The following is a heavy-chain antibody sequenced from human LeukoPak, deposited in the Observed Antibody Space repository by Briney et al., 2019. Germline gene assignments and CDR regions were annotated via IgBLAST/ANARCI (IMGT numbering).Heavy chain of an antibody. CDR3: AKDRYSTNWLGAFDY. CDR1: GFTFSSYS. V-gene: IGHV3-23*01. CDR2: ISGSGSNI. J-gene: IGHJ4*02. D-gene: IGHD7-27*01. Sequence: GGSLRLSCAASGFTFSSYSMNWVRQAPGKGLEWVSTISGSGSNIYYADSVKGRFTISRDTSKNTVYLQMNSLRAEDTAVYYCAKDRYSTNWLGAFDYWGQGTLVTVSS.